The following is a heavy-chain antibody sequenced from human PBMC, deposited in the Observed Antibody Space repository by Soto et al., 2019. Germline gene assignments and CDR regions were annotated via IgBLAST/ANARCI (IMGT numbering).Heavy chain of an antibody. CDR3: AREEIQPDDIVATIDY. CDR2: IIPILGIA. CDR1: GGTFSSYA. Sequence: ASVKVSCKASGGTFSSYAISWVRQATGQGLEWMGRIIPILGIANYAQKFQGRVTITADKSTSTAYMELSSLRSEDTAVYYCAREEIQPDDIVATIDYWGQGTLVTVSS. D-gene: IGHD5-12*01. V-gene: IGHV1-69*04. J-gene: IGHJ4*02.